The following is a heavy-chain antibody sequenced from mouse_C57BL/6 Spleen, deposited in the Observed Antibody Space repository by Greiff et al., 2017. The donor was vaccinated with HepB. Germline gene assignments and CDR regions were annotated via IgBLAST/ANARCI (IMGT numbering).Heavy chain of an antibody. D-gene: IGHD1-1*01. CDR2: IYPGDGDT. J-gene: IGHJ3*01. CDR3: ARGEYYGSPAWFAY. Sequence: VKLVESGPELVKPGASVKISCKASGYAFSSSWMNWVKQRPGKGLEWIGRIYPGDGDTNYNGNFKGKATLTADKSSSTAYMQLSSLTSEDSAVYFCARGEYYGSPAWFAYWGQGTLVTVSA. V-gene: IGHV1-82*01. CDR1: GYAFSSSW.